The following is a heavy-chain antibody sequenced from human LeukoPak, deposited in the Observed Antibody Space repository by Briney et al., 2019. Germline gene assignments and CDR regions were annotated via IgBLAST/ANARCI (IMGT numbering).Heavy chain of an antibody. V-gene: IGHV1-18*01. J-gene: IGHJ4*02. CDR1: GYTFTSYG. Sequence: ASVKVSCKASGYTFTSYGISWVRQAPRQGLEWMGWISAYNGNTNYAQKLQGRVTMTTDTSTSTAYMELRSLRSDDTAVYYCARDYYDSSGYPSDYWGQGTLVTVSS. CDR3: ARDYYDSSGYPSDY. CDR2: ISAYNGNT. D-gene: IGHD3-22*01.